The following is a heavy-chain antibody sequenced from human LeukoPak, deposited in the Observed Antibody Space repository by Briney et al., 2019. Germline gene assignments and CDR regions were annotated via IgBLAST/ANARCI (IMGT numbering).Heavy chain of an antibody. J-gene: IGHJ4*02. D-gene: IGHD6-13*01. Sequence: SETLSLTCTVAGGSISSYYWSWIRQPAGQGLEWIGRIYTNADTKYNPSLKSRVTMSVDTSKNQLSLKVRSVTAADTAVYYCARAAAAAGGQYFDYWGQGTLVTVSS. CDR2: IYTNADT. CDR1: GGSISSYY. CDR3: ARAAAAAGGQYFDY. V-gene: IGHV4-4*07.